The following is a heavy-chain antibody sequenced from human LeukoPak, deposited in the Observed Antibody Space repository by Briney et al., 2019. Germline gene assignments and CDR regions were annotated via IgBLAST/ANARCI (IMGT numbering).Heavy chain of an antibody. CDR2: ISSSSRYT. J-gene: IGHJ4*02. D-gene: IGHD3-9*01. CDR1: GFTFSDYY. Sequence: GGSLRLSCAASGFTFSDYYVSWIRQAPGKGLEWVSCISSSSRYTNYADSVKGRFTISRDNAKNSLYLQMNSLRAEDTAVYYCARAPPDYDTLTAEYYFDYWGQGTLVTVSS. CDR3: ARAPPDYDTLTAEYYFDY. V-gene: IGHV3-11*05.